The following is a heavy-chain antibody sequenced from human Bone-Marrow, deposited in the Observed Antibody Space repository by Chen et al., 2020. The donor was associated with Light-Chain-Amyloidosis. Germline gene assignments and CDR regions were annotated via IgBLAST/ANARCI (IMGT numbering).Heavy chain of an antibody. D-gene: IGHD5-12*01. CDR1: GCTFPNYW. Sequence: ELQLEQSGPEAKKPGEALKISCKGCGCTFPNYWIGWVRQMPGKGLEWMGVISPDDSDARYSPSFEGQVTISADKSITTAYLQWRSLKASDTAMYYCARRRDGYNFDYWGQGTLVTVSS. CDR2: ISPDDSDA. CDR3: ARRRDGYNFDY. J-gene: IGHJ4*02. V-gene: IGHV5-51*01.